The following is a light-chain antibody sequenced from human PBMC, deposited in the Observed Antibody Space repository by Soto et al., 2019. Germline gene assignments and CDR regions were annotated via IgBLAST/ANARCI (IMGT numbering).Light chain of an antibody. V-gene: IGKV4-1*01. CDR1: QRVLYSPNNKNY. J-gene: IGKJ1*01. Sequence: DIVMTQAPDSLAASLGERATINCKTSQRVLYSPNNKNYLAWYLQKPGQPPGLLVYWASTREAGVPDRFIGSGSETAFSFTISSLQTEDPAVYYCHQYHSAPHTFGQATKVDIK. CDR2: WAS. CDR3: HQYHSAPHT.